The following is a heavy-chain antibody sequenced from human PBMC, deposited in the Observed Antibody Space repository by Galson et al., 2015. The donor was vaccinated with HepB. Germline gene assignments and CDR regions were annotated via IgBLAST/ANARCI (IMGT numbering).Heavy chain of an antibody. J-gene: IGHJ5*02. V-gene: IGHV3-33*01. CDR1: GLTFSNYA. Sequence: SLRLSRAASGLTFSNYAMHWVRQAPGNGLGWVAAIWYDGSNKYYADSVKGRFTISRDNSKPTLYLPMNSLRAEDTAVYYGARENTKYTATDCFDPWGQGTLVTVSS. CDR3: ARENTKYTATDCFDP. D-gene: IGHD5-18*01. CDR2: IWYDGSNK.